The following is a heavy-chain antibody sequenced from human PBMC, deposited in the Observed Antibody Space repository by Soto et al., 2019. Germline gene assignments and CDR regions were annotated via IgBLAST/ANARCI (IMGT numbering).Heavy chain of an antibody. CDR2: ISAYNGNT. J-gene: IGHJ6*03. CDR3: ARDHYYDILTGPATGGYYYYMDV. D-gene: IGHD3-9*01. Sequence: ASVKVSCKASGYTFTSYGISWVRQAPGQGLEWMGWISAYNGNTNYAQKLQGRVTMTTDTSTSTAYMELRSLRSDDTAVYYCARDHYYDILTGPATGGYYYYMDVWGKGTTVTVSS. CDR1: GYTFTSYG. V-gene: IGHV1-18*01.